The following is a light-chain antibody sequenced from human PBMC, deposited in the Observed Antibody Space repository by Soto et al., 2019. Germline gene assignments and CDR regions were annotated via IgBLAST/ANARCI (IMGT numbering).Light chain of an antibody. Sequence: QSALTQPASVSGSPGQSITISCTGTNNDVGSYTLVSWYQQHPGKAPKVMIYEGSKRPSGVSNRFSGSKSGNTASLTISGLQAEDEADYYCCSYACSSTLWVFGGGTKLTVL. CDR2: EGS. V-gene: IGLV2-23*01. J-gene: IGLJ3*02. CDR1: NNDVGSYTL. CDR3: CSYACSSTLWV.